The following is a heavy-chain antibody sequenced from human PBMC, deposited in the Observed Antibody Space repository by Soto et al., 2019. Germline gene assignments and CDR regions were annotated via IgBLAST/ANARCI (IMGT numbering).Heavy chain of an antibody. D-gene: IGHD3-22*01. CDR2: MNPNSGNT. CDR1: GYTFTSYD. Sequence: GASVKVSCKASGYTFTSYDINWVRQATGQGLEWMGWMNPNSGNTGYAQKFQGRVTMTRNTSISTAYMELSSLRSEDTAVYYCARGGDYYDSSGYYYVDYYGMDVWGQGTTVTVSS. V-gene: IGHV1-8*01. CDR3: ARGGDYYDSSGYYYVDYYGMDV. J-gene: IGHJ6*02.